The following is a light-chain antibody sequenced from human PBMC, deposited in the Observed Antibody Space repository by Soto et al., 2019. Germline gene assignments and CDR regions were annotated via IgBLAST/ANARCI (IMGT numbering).Light chain of an antibody. V-gene: IGKV3-20*01. J-gene: IGKJ2*02. Sequence: VLTQSPGTLSLSPGERATLSCRASHSVTTQLAWYQQKPGQAPRLIIHGASSRATGVPDRITGSGSGTDFTLSISRLEPEDFAVYYCQQYGGSTRTFGQGTKLDIK. CDR1: HSVTTQ. CDR2: GAS. CDR3: QQYGGSTRT.